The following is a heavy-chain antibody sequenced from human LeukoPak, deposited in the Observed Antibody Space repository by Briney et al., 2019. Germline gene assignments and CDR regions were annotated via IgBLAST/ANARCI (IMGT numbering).Heavy chain of an antibody. CDR2: IYYSGST. CDR3: ARLIAVAGTYRGHFDY. CDR1: GGSISTYY. V-gene: IGHV4-59*08. D-gene: IGHD6-19*01. Sequence: SETLSLTCTISGGSISTYYWSWIRQPPGKGLEWIGYIYYSGSTNYNPSLMSRLTISVDTSKNQFSLKLSSETAADTAVYYCARLIAVAGTYRGHFDYWGQGALVTVSS. J-gene: IGHJ4*02.